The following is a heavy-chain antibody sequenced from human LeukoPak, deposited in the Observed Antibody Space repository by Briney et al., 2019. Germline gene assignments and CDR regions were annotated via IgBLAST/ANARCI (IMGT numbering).Heavy chain of an antibody. D-gene: IGHD3-10*01. CDR2: IKQDGSEK. CDR3: ARDRVRFGGLYYYYMDV. J-gene: IGHJ6*03. V-gene: IGHV3-7*01. Sequence: GGSLRLSCAASGFTFSSYSMNWVRQAPGKGLEWVANIKQDGSEKYYVDSVKGRFTISRDNAKNSLYLQMNSLRAEDTAVYYCARDRVRFGGLYYYYMDVWGKGTTVTVSS. CDR1: GFTFSSYS.